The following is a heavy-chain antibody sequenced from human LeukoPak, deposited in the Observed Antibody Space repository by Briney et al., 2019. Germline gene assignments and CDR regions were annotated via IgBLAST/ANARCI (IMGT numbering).Heavy chain of an antibody. D-gene: IGHD4-17*01. CDR1: GFTFSSYA. J-gene: IGHJ4*02. CDR2: ISYDGSNK. V-gene: IGHV3-30-3*01. CDR3: ARDLLGTTVTTRVMDY. Sequence: PGGSLRLSCAASGFTFSSYAMHWVRQAPGKGLEWVAVISYDGSNKYYADSVKGRFTISRDNSKNTLYLQMNSLRAEDTAVYYCARDLLGTTVTTRVMDYWGQGTLVTVSS.